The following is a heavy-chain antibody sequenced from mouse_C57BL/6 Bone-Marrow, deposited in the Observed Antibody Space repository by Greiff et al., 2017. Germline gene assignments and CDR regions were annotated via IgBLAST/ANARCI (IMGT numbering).Heavy chain of an antibody. CDR2: IDPSDSYT. Sequence: QVQLQQSGAELVMPGASVKLSCKASGYTFTSYWMHWVKQRPGQGLEWIGEIDPSDSYTNYNQKFKGKSTLTVDKSSSTAYMQLSSLTSEDSAVYYCARDPITTVAWFDYWGQGTTLTVSS. J-gene: IGHJ2*01. V-gene: IGHV1-69*01. D-gene: IGHD1-1*01. CDR1: GYTFTSYW. CDR3: ARDPITTVAWFDY.